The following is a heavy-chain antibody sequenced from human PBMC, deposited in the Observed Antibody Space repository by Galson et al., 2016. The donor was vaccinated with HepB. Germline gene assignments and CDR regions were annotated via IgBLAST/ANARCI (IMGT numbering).Heavy chain of an antibody. D-gene: IGHD2-2*01. V-gene: IGHV4-39*01. CDR2: IFYXENT. CDR3: ARQXISFXGHHPLNWFDP. J-gene: IGHJ5*02. Sequence: ETLXXTCTVSXXSVXXXSYXXXWVXXPPGXGSEWIGSIFYXENTYYXPSLKSRVSMSIDMAKNQFSLKMTSVTAADTAMYYCARQXISFXGHHPLNWFDPWGQGXXVTXSX. CDR1: XXSVXXXSYX.